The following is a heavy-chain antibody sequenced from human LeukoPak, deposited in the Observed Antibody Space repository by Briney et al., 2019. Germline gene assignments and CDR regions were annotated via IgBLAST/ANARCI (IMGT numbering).Heavy chain of an antibody. D-gene: IGHD3-3*01. CDR3: ARDGPPQYYDFWSGYYLGNYYYYGMDV. J-gene: IGHJ6*02. V-gene: IGHV3-7*01. CDR1: GLTFISYG. CDR2: INQDGSEK. Sequence: GGSLRLSCAASGLTFISYGIHWFRQVPGKGLKWVANINQDGSEKSYGASVKGRFTISRDNAKNSLYLQMNSLRAEDTAVYYCARDGPPQYYDFWSGYYLGNYYYYGMDVWGQGTTVTVSS.